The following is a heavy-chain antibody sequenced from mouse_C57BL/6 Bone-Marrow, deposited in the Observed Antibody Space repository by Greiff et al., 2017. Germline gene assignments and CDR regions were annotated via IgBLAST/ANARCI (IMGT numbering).Heavy chain of an antibody. V-gene: IGHV1-55*01. CDR2: IYPGSGST. Sequence: LQQPGAELVKPGASVKMSCKASGYTFTSYWITWVKQRPGQGLEWIGDIYPGSGSTNYNEKFKSKATLTVDTSSSTAYMQLSSLTSEGSAVYYCAREGSLYDYVPTGFFDYWGQGTTLTVSS. J-gene: IGHJ2*01. D-gene: IGHD2-4*01. CDR3: AREGSLYDYVPTGFFDY. CDR1: GYTFTSYW.